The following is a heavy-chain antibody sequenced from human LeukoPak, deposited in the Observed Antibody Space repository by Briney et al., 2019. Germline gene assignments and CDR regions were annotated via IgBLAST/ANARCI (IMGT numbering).Heavy chain of an antibody. CDR2: FYSGGST. J-gene: IGHJ6*04. CDR3: AELGITMIGGV. Sequence: GGSLRLSCVVSGINVINSYMAWVRQAPGKGLEWVSVFYSGGSTYYTDSVKGRFTMSRDNAKNSLYLQMNSLRAEDTAVYYCAELGITMIGGVWGKGTTVTISS. V-gene: IGHV3-66*01. D-gene: IGHD3-10*02. CDR1: GINVINSY.